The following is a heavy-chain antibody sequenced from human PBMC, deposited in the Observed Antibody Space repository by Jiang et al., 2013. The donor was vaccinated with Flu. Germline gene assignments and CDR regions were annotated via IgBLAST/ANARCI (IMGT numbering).Heavy chain of an antibody. V-gene: IGHV3-23*01. Sequence: GGSLRLSCAASGFTSTYVMTWVRQAPGKGLEWVSLIGGSGGSGDKTYYADSVKGRFTIFRDNSKNTLYLQMNSLRADDTAVYYCAKSMAADYYYDNTGYFDYWGRGTLVTVSS. CDR1: GFTSTYV. CDR2: IGGSGGSGDKT. J-gene: IGHJ4*02. D-gene: IGHD3-22*01. CDR3: AKSMAADYYYDNTGYFDY.